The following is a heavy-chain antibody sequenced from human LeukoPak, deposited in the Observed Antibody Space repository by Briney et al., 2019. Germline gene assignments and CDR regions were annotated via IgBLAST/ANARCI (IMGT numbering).Heavy chain of an antibody. CDR2: IKQYGSEK. V-gene: IGHV3-7*01. J-gene: IGHJ4*02. CDR1: GFTFSDYW. CDR3: ASALPADHFDY. Sequence: GGSLRFSCAASGFTFSDYWMSWVRQAPGKGLEWVANIKQYGSEKYYVDSEKGRFTISRDNAKNSLYLQMNSLRAEDTALYYCASALPADHFDYWGQGILVTVSS.